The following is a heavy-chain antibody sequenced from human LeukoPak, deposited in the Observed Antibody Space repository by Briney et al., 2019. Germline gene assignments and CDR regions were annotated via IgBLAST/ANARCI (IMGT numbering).Heavy chain of an antibody. CDR3: ARDYYYDSSGYWDYYFDY. J-gene: IGHJ4*02. CDR2: IWYDGSNK. CDR1: GFTFSRFG. D-gene: IGHD3-22*01. V-gene: IGHV3-33*01. Sequence: GGSLRLSCAASGFTFSRFGMHWVRQAPGKGPEWVAVIWYDGSNKYYADSVKGRFTISRDNSKNTLYLEMNSLRAEDTAVYYCARDYYYDSSGYWDYYFDYWGQGTLVSVSS.